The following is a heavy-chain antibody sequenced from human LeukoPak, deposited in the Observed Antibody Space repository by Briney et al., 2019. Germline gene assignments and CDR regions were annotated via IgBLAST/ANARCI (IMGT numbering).Heavy chain of an antibody. V-gene: IGHV4-59*01. D-gene: IGHD2-15*01. CDR3: ARTRASIVRAYYYYMDV. Sequence: SETLSLTCTASGGSISSYYWSWIRQPPGKGLEWIGYIYYSGSTNYNPSLKSRVTISVDTSRNQFSLKLSSVTAADTAVYYCARTRASIVRAYYYYMDVWGKGTTVTVSS. J-gene: IGHJ6*03. CDR2: IYYSGST. CDR1: GGSISSYY.